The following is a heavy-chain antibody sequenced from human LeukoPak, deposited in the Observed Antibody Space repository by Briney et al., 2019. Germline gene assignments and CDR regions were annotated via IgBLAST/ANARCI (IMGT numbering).Heavy chain of an antibody. CDR3: ARCPSESRVWFGELNNPDDAFDI. CDR2: INPSGGST. CDR1: GYIFTSYF. Sequence: EASVKVSCKASGYIFTSYFMHWVRQAPGQGPEWMGLINPSGGSTRYAQKFQGRVTMTRDMSTSTVYMELSSLRSEDTAVYYCARCPSESRVWFGELNNPDDAFDIWGQGTMVTVSS. V-gene: IGHV1-46*01. J-gene: IGHJ3*02. D-gene: IGHD3-10*01.